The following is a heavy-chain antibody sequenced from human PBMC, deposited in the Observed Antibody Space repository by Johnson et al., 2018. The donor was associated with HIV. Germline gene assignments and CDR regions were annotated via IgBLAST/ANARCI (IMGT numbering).Heavy chain of an antibody. J-gene: IGHJ3*02. V-gene: IGHV3-30-3*01. CDR1: GFTFSSYA. CDR3: ARWTVNRGAFDI. CDR2: ISYDGSNN. D-gene: IGHD4-17*01. Sequence: QVQLVESGGGLVQPGRSLRLSCAASGFTFSSYAMHWVRQAPGKGLEWVAVISYDGSNNYYADSVKGRFTISRDNSKNTLYLQMNSLRAEDTAVYCCARWTVNRGAFDIWGQGSMVTVSS.